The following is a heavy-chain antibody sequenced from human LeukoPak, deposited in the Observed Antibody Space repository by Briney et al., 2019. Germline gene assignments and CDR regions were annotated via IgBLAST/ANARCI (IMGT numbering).Heavy chain of an antibody. D-gene: IGHD3-10*01. CDR2: INHSGNT. CDR1: GGSFSGYY. Sequence: SETLSLTCAVYGGSFSGYYWSWIRQPPGKGLEWIGEINHSGNTNYKSSLKSRVTTSVDTSKNQFSLKLTSVTAADTAVYYCARGLLYYGSGSYSPPGDYWGQGTLVTVSS. CDR3: ARGLLYYGSGSYSPPGDY. V-gene: IGHV4-34*01. J-gene: IGHJ4*02.